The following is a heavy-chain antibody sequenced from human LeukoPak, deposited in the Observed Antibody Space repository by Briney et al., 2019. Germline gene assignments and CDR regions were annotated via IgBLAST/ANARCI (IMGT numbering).Heavy chain of an antibody. CDR2: IDNGGTTT. Sequence: GGSLRLSCAASGFTVSSNYMSWVRQAPGKGLVWVPRIDNGGTTTLYADSVRGRFTISRDNAKNTLYLQMNSLRAEDTAIYFCARVRSDYSSSSPPDYWGQGTPVTVSS. D-gene: IGHD6-6*01. J-gene: IGHJ4*02. V-gene: IGHV3-74*01. CDR1: GFTVSSNY. CDR3: ARVRSDYSSSSPPDY.